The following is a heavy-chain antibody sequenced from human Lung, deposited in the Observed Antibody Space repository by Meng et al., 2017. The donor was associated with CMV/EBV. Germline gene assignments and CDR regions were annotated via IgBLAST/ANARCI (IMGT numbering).Heavy chain of an antibody. CDR3: ANLAEAFGMDV. CDR2: IKKKADSYTT. CDR1: GFTFSDHH. V-gene: IGHV3-72*01. J-gene: IGHJ6*02. Sequence: GGSXRLXCAASGFTFSDHHMDWVRQAPGRGLEWVGEIKKKADSYTTHHAASVKGRFTISRDGPKNSAYLQLSSLTTEGSAVYYCANLAEAFGMDVWVRGTTVTVSS. D-gene: IGHD6-19*01.